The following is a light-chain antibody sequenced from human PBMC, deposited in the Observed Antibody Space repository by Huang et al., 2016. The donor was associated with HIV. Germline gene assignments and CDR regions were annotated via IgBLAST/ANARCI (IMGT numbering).Light chain of an antibody. CDR2: GAS. V-gene: IGKV1-39*01. J-gene: IGKJ2*01. Sequence: DIQITQSPSSLSASVGDRVNITCRASQHINRYLNWYQQRQGEAPKLLIHGASSVQRRVPSRFTGRGSGTDFTLTISSLQPEDSATYYCQQSARTPRTFGQGTKLEI. CDR3: QQSARTPRT. CDR1: QHINRY.